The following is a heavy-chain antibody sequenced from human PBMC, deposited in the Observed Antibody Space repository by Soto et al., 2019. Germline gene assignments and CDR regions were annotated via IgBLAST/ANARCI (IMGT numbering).Heavy chain of an antibody. J-gene: IGHJ4*02. CDR2: INSDGSST. Sequence: WVRQAPGKRLVWVSRINSDGSSTGYADSVKGRFTISRDNAKNTLYLQMNSLRAEDTAVYYCAKDEQYSSSWYDYWGQGTLVTVSS. CDR3: AKDEQYSSSWYDY. D-gene: IGHD6-13*01. V-gene: IGHV3-74*01.